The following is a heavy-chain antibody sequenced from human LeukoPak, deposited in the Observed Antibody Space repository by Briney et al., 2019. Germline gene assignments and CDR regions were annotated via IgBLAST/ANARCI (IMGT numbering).Heavy chain of an antibody. Sequence: PGGSLRLSCAASGFTFSSYEMNWVRQAPGKGLEGVSDIYSGGSTYYSDSVKGRFTISRDNSNNTLYLQMNSLRAEDTAVYYCALERFGDNLFDYWGQGTLVTVSS. V-gene: IGHV3-66*01. J-gene: IGHJ4*02. D-gene: IGHD3-10*01. CDR3: ALERFGDNLFDY. CDR1: GFTFSSYE. CDR2: IYSGGST.